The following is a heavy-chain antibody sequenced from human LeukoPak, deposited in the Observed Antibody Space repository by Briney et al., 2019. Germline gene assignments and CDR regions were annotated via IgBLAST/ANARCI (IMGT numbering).Heavy chain of an antibody. Sequence: PSETLSLTCTVSGGSISSYYWSWIRKPAGKGPEWIGRIYASGSTNYNPSLKSRVTMSVDTSKNQFSLNLSSVTAADTAVYYCARDLHGSGTWDWVDPWGQGTLVTVSS. J-gene: IGHJ5*02. CDR1: GGSISSYY. D-gene: IGHD3-10*01. V-gene: IGHV4-4*07. CDR3: ARDLHGSGTWDWVDP. CDR2: IYASGST.